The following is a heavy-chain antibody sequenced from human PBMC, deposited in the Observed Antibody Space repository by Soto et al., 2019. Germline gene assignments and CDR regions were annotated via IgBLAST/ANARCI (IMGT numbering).Heavy chain of an antibody. D-gene: IGHD1-26*01. J-gene: IGHJ4*02. CDR1: GGSFSGYY. V-gene: IGHV4-34*01. Sequence: QVQLQQWGAGLLKPSETLSLTCAVYGGSFSGYYWSWIRQPPGKGLEWIGEINHSGSTNYNPSLKSRVTISGDTSKNQSSLRLSSVTDADTAVYYCAGYSGSYLGCLDYWGQGTLVTVSS. CDR3: AGYSGSYLGCLDY. CDR2: INHSGST.